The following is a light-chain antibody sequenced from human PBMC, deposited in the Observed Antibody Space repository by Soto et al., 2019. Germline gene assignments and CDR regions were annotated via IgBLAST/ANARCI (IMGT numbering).Light chain of an antibody. J-gene: IGLJ2*01. CDR1: NIGSKS. CDR2: YDS. Sequence: SYELTQPPSVSVAPGKTARITCGGNNIGSKSVHWYQQKPGQAPVLVIYYDSDRPSGIPERFSGSNSGNTATLTISRVEAEDEAEYYCQLWDSSSDHVVFGGGTKLTVL. CDR3: QLWDSSSDHVV. V-gene: IGLV3-21*04.